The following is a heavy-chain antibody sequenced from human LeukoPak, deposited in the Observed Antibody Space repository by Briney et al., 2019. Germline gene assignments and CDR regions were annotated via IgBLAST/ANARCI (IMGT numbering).Heavy chain of an antibody. V-gene: IGHV3-7*03. Sequence: GGSLRLSCAASGFTFSSYWMSWVRQAPGKGLEWVANIKQDGSEKYYVDSVKGRFTISRDNAKNSPYLQMNSLRAEDTAVYYCAKVAMPTHDYGDYWGKGTTVTVSS. D-gene: IGHD4-17*01. CDR3: AKVAMPTHDYGDY. CDR1: GFTFSSYW. J-gene: IGHJ6*04. CDR2: IKQDGSEK.